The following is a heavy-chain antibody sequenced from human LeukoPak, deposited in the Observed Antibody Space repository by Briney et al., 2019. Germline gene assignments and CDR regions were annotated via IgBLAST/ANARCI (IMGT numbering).Heavy chain of an antibody. Sequence: GGSLRLSCAASGFTFSSYSMNWVRQAPGKGLEWVSSISSSSYIYYADSVKGRFTISRDNAKNSLYLQMNSLRAEDTAVYYCARDQYGSGSLDYWGQGTLVTVSS. D-gene: IGHD3-10*01. CDR2: ISSSSYI. J-gene: IGHJ4*02. CDR1: GFTFSSYS. V-gene: IGHV3-21*01. CDR3: ARDQYGSGSLDY.